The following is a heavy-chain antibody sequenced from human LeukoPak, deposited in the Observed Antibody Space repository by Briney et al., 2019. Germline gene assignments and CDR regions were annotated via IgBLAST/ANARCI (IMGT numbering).Heavy chain of an antibody. CDR1: GFTFSSYG. CDR2: ISYDGSNK. V-gene: IGHV3-30*18. J-gene: IGHJ4*02. CDR3: AKSATRSGSSNFDY. D-gene: IGHD1-26*01. Sequence: GGSLRLSCAASGFTFSSYGMHWVRQAPGKGLEWVAVISYDGSNKYYADSVKGRFTISRDNSKNTLYLQMNSLRAEDTAVYYRAKSATRSGSSNFDYWGQGTLVTVSS.